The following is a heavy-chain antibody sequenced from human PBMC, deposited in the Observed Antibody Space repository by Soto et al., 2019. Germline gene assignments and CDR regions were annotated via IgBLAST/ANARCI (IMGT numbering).Heavy chain of an antibody. J-gene: IGHJ4*02. CDR2: IYYSGST. CDR1: GGSISSGGYY. V-gene: IGHV4-31*03. CDR3: SCVRPSSRRYQLAY. Sequence: SETLSLTCTVSGGSISSGGYYWSWIRQHPGKGLEWIGYIYYSGSTYYNPSLKSRVTISVDTSKNQFSLKLSSVTAADTAVYYCSCVRPSSRRYQLAYWAQRTLVPGSS. D-gene: IGHD3-10*02.